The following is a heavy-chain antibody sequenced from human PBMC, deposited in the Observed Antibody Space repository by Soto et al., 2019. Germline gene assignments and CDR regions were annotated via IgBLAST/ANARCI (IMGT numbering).Heavy chain of an antibody. CDR3: ARHIFSGQWLALDYGMDV. J-gene: IGHJ6*02. Sequence: PSETLSLTCTVSGGSISSTSYYWGWIRQPPGKGLEWIGIIYYSGTTYYNPSLKSRVTISVDTSKNQFSLKLSSVTAADTAVYYCARHIFSGQWLALDYGMDVWGQGTTVTVSS. D-gene: IGHD6-19*01. V-gene: IGHV4-39*01. CDR1: GGSISSTSYY. CDR2: IYYSGTT.